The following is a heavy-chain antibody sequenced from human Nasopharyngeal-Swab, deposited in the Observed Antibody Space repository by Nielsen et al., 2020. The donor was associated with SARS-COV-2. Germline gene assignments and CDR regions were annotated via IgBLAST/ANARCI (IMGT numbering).Heavy chain of an antibody. J-gene: IGHJ4*02. CDR2: IYYSGST. V-gene: IGHV4-59*01. CDR3: ARAKRAARHFDY. D-gene: IGHD6-6*01. Sequence: GSLRLSCTVSGGSISSYYWSWIRQPPGKGLEWIGYIYYSGSTNYNPSLKSRVTISVDTSKNQFSLKLSSVTAADTAVYYCARAKRAARHFDYWGQGTLVTVSS. CDR1: GGSISSYY.